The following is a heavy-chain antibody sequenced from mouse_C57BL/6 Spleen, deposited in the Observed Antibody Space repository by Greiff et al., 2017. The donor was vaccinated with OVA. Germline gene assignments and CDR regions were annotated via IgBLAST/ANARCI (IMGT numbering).Heavy chain of an antibody. Sequence: QVQLQQPGAELVKPGASVKLSCKASGYTFTSYWMHWVKQRPGQGLEWIGNINPSNGGTNYNEKFKSKATLTVDKSSSTAYMQLSSLTSEDSAVYYCASGSKWLPYYFDYWGQGTTLTVSS. CDR2: INPSNGGT. D-gene: IGHD2-2*01. CDR1: GYTFTSYW. CDR3: ASGSKWLPYYFDY. J-gene: IGHJ2*01. V-gene: IGHV1-53*01.